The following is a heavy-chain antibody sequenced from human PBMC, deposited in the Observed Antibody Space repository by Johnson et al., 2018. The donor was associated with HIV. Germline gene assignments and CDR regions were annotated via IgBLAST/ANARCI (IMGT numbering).Heavy chain of an antibody. Sequence: GLEWVAVISFDGTKKYYADSVKGQFTISRDNSKNTLYLQMNSLRAEDTPVYYCAKGFFELDDAFDIWGQGTMVTVSS. D-gene: IGHD3/OR15-3a*01. CDR3: AKGFFELDDAFDI. CDR2: ISFDGTKK. J-gene: IGHJ3*02. V-gene: IGHV3-30*04.